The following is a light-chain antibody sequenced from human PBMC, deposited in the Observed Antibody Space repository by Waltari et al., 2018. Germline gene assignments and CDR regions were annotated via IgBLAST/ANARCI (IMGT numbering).Light chain of an antibody. CDR3: QHYVRLPVT. CDR1: QSVGRT. V-gene: IGKV3-20*01. Sequence: IVLTQSPGTLSLSQGEKVPLSCRASQSVGRTLVWYQQKPGQAPRLLMYGASIRATGIPDRFSGSGSGTDFSLTISRLEPEDFAVYYCQHYVRLPVTFGQGTKVEIK. J-gene: IGKJ1*01. CDR2: GAS.